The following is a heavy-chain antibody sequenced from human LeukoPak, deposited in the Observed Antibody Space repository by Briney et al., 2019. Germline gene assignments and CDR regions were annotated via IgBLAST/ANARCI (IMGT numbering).Heavy chain of an antibody. CDR1: GGSISSYY. CDR3: ARRDYDYVWGSYRAFDI. D-gene: IGHD3-16*02. CDR2: IYTSGST. V-gene: IGHV4-4*07. J-gene: IGHJ3*02. Sequence: PSETLSLTCTVSGGSISSYYWSWIRQPAGKGLEWIGRIYTSGSTNYNPSLKSRVTISVDTSKNQFSLKLSSVTAADTAVYYCARRDYDYVWGSYRAFDIWGQGTMVTVSS.